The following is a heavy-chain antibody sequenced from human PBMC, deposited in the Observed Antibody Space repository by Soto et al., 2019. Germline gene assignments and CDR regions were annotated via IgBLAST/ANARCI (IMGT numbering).Heavy chain of an antibody. J-gene: IGHJ4*02. V-gene: IGHV1-46*01. CDR2: INLASGST. CDR1: GYSFTHYY. D-gene: IGHD6-13*01. CDR3: ARDLAAGDH. Sequence: QVQLVQSGAEVKKPGASVKVSCRTSGYSFTHYYIHWVRQAPGQGLELLAIINLASGSTKYAQDFQGRATLTMHTSTTTVYMELSGLRAEDTAIFYCARDLAAGDHWGQGTLVTVSS.